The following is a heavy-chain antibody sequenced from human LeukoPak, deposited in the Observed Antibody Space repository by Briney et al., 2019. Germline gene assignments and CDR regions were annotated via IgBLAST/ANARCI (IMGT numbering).Heavy chain of an antibody. CDR1: GFTFSNAW. V-gene: IGHV3-15*01. CDR2: IKSKTDGGTT. Sequence: GGSLRLSRAASGFTFSNAWMSWVRQAPGKGLEWVGRIKSKTDGGTTDYAAPVKGRFTISRDDSKNTLYLQMNSLRTEDTAVYYCTTALGIYSSGWYINFWGQGTLVTVSS. CDR3: TTALGIYSSGWYINF. J-gene: IGHJ4*02. D-gene: IGHD6-19*01.